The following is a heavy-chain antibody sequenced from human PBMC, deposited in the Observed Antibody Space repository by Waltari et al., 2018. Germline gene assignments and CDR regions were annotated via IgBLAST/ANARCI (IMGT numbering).Heavy chain of an antibody. D-gene: IGHD2-15*01. Sequence: EVQLVESGGGLVKPGGSLRLSCAASGFTFSSYSMNWVRQAPGKGLEWVSSISSSSSYIYYADSVKGRFTISRDNAKNSLYLQRNSLRAEDTAVYYCARDSCSGGSCRDFDYWGQGTLVTVSS. CDR1: GFTFSSYS. CDR2: ISSSSSYI. V-gene: IGHV3-21*01. J-gene: IGHJ4*02. CDR3: ARDSCSGGSCRDFDY.